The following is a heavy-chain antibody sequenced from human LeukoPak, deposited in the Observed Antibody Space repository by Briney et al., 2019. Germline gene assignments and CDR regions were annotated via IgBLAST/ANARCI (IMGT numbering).Heavy chain of an antibody. V-gene: IGHV4-30-4*08. CDR1: GGSISSGDYY. D-gene: IGHD3-22*01. CDR3: ASAGRYYDSPNWFDP. CDR2: IYYSGST. J-gene: IGHJ5*02. Sequence: TSQTLSLTCTVSGGSISSGDYYWSWIRQPPGKGLEWIGYIYYSGSTYYNPSLKSRVTISVDTSKNQFSLKLSSVTAADTAVYYCASAGRYYDSPNWFDPWGQGTLVTLSS.